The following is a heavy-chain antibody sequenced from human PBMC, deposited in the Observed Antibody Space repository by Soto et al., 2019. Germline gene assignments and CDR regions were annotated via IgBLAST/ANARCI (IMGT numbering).Heavy chain of an antibody. CDR3: ASMNSGSTTRWFDP. D-gene: IGHD1-26*01. J-gene: IGHJ5*02. CDR2: IYYSGST. CDR1: GVSISSGGYY. Sequence: SETLSLTCTVSGVSISSGGYYWSWIRQHPGKGLEWIGYIYYSGSTYYNPSLKSRVTISVDTSKNQFSLKLSSVTAADTAVYYCASMNSGSTTRWFDPWGQGTLVTVSS. V-gene: IGHV4-31*03.